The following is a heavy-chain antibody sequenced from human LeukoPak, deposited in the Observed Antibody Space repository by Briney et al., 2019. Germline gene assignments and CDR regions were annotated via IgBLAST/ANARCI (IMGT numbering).Heavy chain of an antibody. D-gene: IGHD6-13*01. Sequence: PSETLSLTCAVYGGSFSGYYWSWIRQPPGKGLEWIGEINHSGSTNYNPSLKSRVTISVDTSKNQFSLTLSSVTAADTAVYYCARAPSSSWYLVYWGQGTLVTVSS. CDR1: GGSFSGYY. V-gene: IGHV4-34*01. J-gene: IGHJ4*02. CDR2: INHSGST. CDR3: ARAPSSSWYLVY.